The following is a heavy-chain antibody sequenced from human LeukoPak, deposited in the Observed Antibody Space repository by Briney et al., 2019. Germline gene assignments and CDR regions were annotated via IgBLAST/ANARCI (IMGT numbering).Heavy chain of an antibody. V-gene: IGHV3-74*01. CDR2: INSDGSST. Sequence: GGSLRLSCAASGFTFSSYWMHWVRQAPGKGLVWVSRINSDGSSTSYADSVKGRFTISRDNAKNTLYLQMNSLRAEDTAVYYCARGRFPGAFRNKAVAGTLGSDYWGQGTLVTVSS. J-gene: IGHJ4*02. CDR1: GFTFSSYW. CDR3: ARGRFPGAFRNKAVAGTLGSDY. D-gene: IGHD6-19*01.